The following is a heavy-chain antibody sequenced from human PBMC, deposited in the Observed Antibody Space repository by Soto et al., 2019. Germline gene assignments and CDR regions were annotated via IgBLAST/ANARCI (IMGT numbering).Heavy chain of an antibody. J-gene: IGHJ6*03. CDR1: GYTLTELS. V-gene: IGHV1-24*01. D-gene: IGHD5-12*01. Sequence: ASVKVSCKVSGYTLTELSMHWVRQAPGKGLEWMGGFDPEDGETIYAQKFQGRVTMTEDTSTDTAYMELSSLRSEDTAVYYCATFSQIRLPTWDYYMDVWGKGTTVTVSS. CDR2: FDPEDGET. CDR3: ATFSQIRLPTWDYYMDV.